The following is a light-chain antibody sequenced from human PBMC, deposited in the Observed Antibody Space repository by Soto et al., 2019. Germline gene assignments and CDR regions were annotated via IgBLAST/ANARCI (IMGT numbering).Light chain of an antibody. CDR1: SSDIGGYIL. V-gene: IGLV2-23*01. CDR2: EGS. Sequence: QSALTQPASVSGSPGQSITISCTGTSSDIGGYILVSWYQQEPGKAPKLMIYEGSKRPSGVSNRFSGSKSGNTASLTISGIQAEDEAHYYCCSYVGSDTYVIFGGGTKVTVL. CDR3: CSYVGSDTYVI. J-gene: IGLJ2*01.